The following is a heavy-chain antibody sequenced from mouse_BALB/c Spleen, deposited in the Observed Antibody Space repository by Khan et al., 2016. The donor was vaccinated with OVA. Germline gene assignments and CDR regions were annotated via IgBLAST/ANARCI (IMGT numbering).Heavy chain of an antibody. V-gene: IGHV2-4-1*01. D-gene: IGHD2-14*01. CDR3: ARNSYRYDCTY. CDR1: GFSLTTYG. Sequence: VQLQESGPGLVQPSQSLSITCTVSGFSLTTYGVHWVRQSPGKGLEWLGLIWSGGNTDYNAAFISRLSISKDNSKSQVFFKMNSLQADDTAIYYCARNSYRYDCTYWGQGTLVTVSA. CDR2: IWSGGNT. J-gene: IGHJ3*01.